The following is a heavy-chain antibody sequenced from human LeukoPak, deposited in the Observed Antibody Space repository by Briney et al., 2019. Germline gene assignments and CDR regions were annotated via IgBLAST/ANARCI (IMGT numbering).Heavy chain of an antibody. J-gene: IGHJ4*02. Sequence: GGSLRLSCIASGFTFSTYAMTWVRQAPGKGLEWVSHISGSGDRIFYAESVKGRFTISRDSSKNTLYLQMNTLRAEDTAVYYCARCPETYGSGSYFYYWGQGTLVTVSS. CDR2: ISGSGDRI. CDR1: GFTFSTYA. V-gene: IGHV3-23*01. D-gene: IGHD3-10*01. CDR3: ARCPETYGSGSYFYY.